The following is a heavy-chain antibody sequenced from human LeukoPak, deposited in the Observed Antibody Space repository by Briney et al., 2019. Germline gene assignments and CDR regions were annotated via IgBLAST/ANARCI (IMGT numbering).Heavy chain of an antibody. CDR2: ISWNSGGI. J-gene: IGHJ4*02. D-gene: IGHD3-16*02. Sequence: PGRSLRLSCAASGFTFDDYAMHWVRQAPGKGLEWVSGISWNSGGIGYADSVKGRFTISRDNAKNSLYLQMNSLRAEDTALYYCAKDRLRLGELSFYFDYWGQGTLVTVSS. CDR1: GFTFDDYA. CDR3: AKDRLRLGELSFYFDY. V-gene: IGHV3-9*01.